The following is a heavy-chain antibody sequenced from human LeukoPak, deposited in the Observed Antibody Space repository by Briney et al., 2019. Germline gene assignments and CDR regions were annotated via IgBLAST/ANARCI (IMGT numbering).Heavy chain of an antibody. CDR3: ARTVRGVIDY. J-gene: IGHJ4*02. CDR1: GYTFTSYG. Sequence: GASVKVSCKASGYTFTSYGISWVRQAPGQGLEWMGGIIPIFGTANYAQKFQGRVTITADESTSTAYMELSSLRSEDTAVYYCARTVRGVIDYWGQGTLVTVSS. D-gene: IGHD3-10*01. V-gene: IGHV1-69*13. CDR2: IIPIFGTA.